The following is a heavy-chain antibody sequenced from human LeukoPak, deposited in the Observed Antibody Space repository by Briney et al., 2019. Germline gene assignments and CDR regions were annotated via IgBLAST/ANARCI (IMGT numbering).Heavy chain of an antibody. CDR3: AGSGYYYDGSGLDY. D-gene: IGHD3-22*01. Sequence: SETLSLTCTVSGGSISSYYWSWIRQPPGKGLEWIGYIYYSGSTNYNPPLKSRVTISVDTSKNQFSLKLSSVTAADTAVYYCAGSGYYYDGSGLDYWGQGTLVTVSS. V-gene: IGHV4-59*01. CDR2: IYYSGST. J-gene: IGHJ4*02. CDR1: GGSISSYY.